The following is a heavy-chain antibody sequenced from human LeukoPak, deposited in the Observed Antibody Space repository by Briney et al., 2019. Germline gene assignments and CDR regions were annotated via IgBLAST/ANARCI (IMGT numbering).Heavy chain of an antibody. CDR1: GYTFTAYY. D-gene: IGHD6-19*01. J-gene: IGHJ4*02. Sequence: ASVKVSCKASGYTFTAYYMHWVRQAPGQGLEWMGWINPNSGGTNYAQKFQGRVTMTRDTSISTGYMELTRLRSDDTAVYYCARGGWGSGWYFYWGQGTLVTVSS. CDR3: ARGGWGSGWYFY. CDR2: INPNSGGT. V-gene: IGHV1-2*02.